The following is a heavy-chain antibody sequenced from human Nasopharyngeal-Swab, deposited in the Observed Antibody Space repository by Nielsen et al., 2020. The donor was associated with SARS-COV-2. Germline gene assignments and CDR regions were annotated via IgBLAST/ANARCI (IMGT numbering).Heavy chain of an antibody. CDR3: AKGRGIVVVPAAGDGMDV. CDR2: IYSGGSST. J-gene: IGHJ6*02. D-gene: IGHD2-2*01. Sequence: VCQAPGKGLEWVSVIYSGGSSTYYADSVKGRFTISRDNSKNTLYLQMNSLRAEDTAVYYCAKGRGIVVVPAAGDGMDVWGQGTTVTVSS. V-gene: IGHV3-23*03.